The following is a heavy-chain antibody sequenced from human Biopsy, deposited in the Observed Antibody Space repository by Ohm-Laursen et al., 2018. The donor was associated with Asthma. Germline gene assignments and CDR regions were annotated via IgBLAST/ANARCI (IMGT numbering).Heavy chain of an antibody. CDR3: VRGSSSWHHGPFHYYYGLDV. CDR2: IYYSGTT. V-gene: IGHV4-39*01. D-gene: IGHD6-13*01. J-gene: IGHJ6*02. CDR1: SGSGGYMRSGNYY. Sequence: SETLSLTCILSSGSGGYMRSGNYYWGWIRQPPGKGLEWIGSIYYSGTTSSTPSIESRVSVSADTSKNQFPLNLTSVTAADTAVYYCVRGSSSWHHGPFHYYYGLDVWGQGTTATVSS.